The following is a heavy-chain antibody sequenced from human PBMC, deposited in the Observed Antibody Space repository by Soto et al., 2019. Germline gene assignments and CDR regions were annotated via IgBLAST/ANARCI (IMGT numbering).Heavy chain of an antibody. Sequence: PSETLSLTCTVSGGSISSYYWSWIRQPPGKGLEWIGYIYYSGSTNYNPSLKSRVTISVDTSKNQFSLKLSSVTAADTAVYYCARYYSQFGESSNWFDPWGQGTLVTVSS. CDR2: IYYSGST. CDR3: ARYYSQFGESSNWFDP. V-gene: IGHV4-59*01. J-gene: IGHJ5*02. CDR1: GGSISSYY. D-gene: IGHD3-10*01.